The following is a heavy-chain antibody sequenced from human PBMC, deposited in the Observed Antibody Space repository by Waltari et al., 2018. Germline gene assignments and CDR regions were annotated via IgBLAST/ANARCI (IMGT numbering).Heavy chain of an antibody. Sequence: EVQLVESGGGLVKPGGSLRLSCAASGFTFSSYSMNWVRQAPGKGLEWVSSISSSSSYIYYADSVKGRFTIARDNAKNSLYLQMNSLKTEDTAVYYCTSGEYYYDSSGYGQIDYWGQGTLVTVSS. D-gene: IGHD3-22*01. CDR2: ISSSSSYI. CDR3: TSGEYYYDSSGYGQIDY. CDR1: GFTFSSYS. V-gene: IGHV3-21*03. J-gene: IGHJ4*02.